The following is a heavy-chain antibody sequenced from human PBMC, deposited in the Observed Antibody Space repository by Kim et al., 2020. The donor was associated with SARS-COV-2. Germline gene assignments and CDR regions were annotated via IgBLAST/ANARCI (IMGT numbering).Heavy chain of an antibody. V-gene: IGHV3-7*01. CDR3: ARGGGAPDS. CDR1: GFTFSNYW. CDR2: INQDGSET. Sequence: GGSLRLSCAASGFTFSNYWMTWVRQAPGRGLEWVANINQDGSETNYVDSLKGRFTISRDNAKTSLYLHMNSLRAEDTGVYFCARGGGAPDSWGQGTLVIVSS. D-gene: IGHD3-16*01. J-gene: IGHJ4*02.